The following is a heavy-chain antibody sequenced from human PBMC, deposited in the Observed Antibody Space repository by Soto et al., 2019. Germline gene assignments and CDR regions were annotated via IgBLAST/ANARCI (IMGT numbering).Heavy chain of an antibody. V-gene: IGHV3-23*01. CDR1: GFTFSEYA. CDR2: ISGSGGTT. CDR3: TKEPNKSISHDY. D-gene: IGHD2-21*01. J-gene: IGHJ4*02. Sequence: EVQLLESGGGLVQPGGSLRLSCAASGFTFSEYAMSWVRQAPGKGLEWVSGISGSGGTTSYTDSVKGRFTISRDNSKNTPLLQRNGLRAEDTAIYYCTKEPNKSISHDYWGMGTLVTVSP.